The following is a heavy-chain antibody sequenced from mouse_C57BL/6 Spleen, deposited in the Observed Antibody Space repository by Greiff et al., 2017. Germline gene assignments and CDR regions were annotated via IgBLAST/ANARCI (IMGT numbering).Heavy chain of an antibody. Sequence: VQLQESGPGLVQPSQSLSITCTVSGFSLTSYGVHWVRQSPGKGLEWLGVIWSGGSTDYNAAFISRLSISKDNSKSQVFFKMNSLQADDTAIYYWASEGDGYLAYWGQGTLVTVSA. J-gene: IGHJ3*01. CDR1: GFSLTSYG. CDR3: ASEGDGYLAY. D-gene: IGHD2-3*01. V-gene: IGHV2-2*01. CDR2: IWSGGST.